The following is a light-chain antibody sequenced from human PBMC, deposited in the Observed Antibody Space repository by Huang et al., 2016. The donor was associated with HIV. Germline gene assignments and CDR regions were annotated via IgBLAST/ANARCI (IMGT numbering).Light chain of an antibody. CDR3: QQYYSKPRT. CDR1: QTISYNKNY. CDR2: WAS. V-gene: IGKV4-1*01. J-gene: IGKJ4*01. Sequence: DIVMTQSPDSLAVSLGERATINCKSSQTISYNKNYLAWYQQKPGQSPKLLIYWASTREAGVPDRSSGSGSGTDFTITISSLQAEDVAVYYCQQYYSKPRTFGGGTKVEIK.